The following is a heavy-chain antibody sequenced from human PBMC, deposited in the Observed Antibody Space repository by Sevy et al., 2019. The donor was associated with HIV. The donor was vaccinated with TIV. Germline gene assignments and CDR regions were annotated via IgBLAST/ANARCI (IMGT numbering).Heavy chain of an antibody. D-gene: IGHD3-22*01. CDR3: ARDRPTLNYHASSGYNYYFDS. CDR2: ITGDSSYM. CDR1: GFTFSSYG. Sequence: GGSLRLSCAASGFTFSSYGMHWVRQAPGKGLEWISSITGDSSYMYDADSVKGRFTISRDNAKNSLYLHMNGLRAEDTAVYYCARDRPTLNYHASSGYNYYFDSWGQGTLVTVSS. V-gene: IGHV3-21*01. J-gene: IGHJ4*02.